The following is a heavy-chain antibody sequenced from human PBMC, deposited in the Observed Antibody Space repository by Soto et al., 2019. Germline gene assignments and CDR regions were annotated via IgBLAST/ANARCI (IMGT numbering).Heavy chain of an antibody. CDR2: SYHSGST. CDR3: ASGLFWSAYDRVYGMGV. V-gene: IGHV4-4*02. Sequence: SETLSLTCAVSGGSISSSNWWSWVRQPPWKGLEWIGESYHSGSTNYNASLKSRVTISGDKSKNQFSLRLSYVTAADTAVYYCASGLFWSAYDRVYGMGVCRRGTTITVSS. D-gene: IGHD3-3*01. CDR1: GGSISSSNW. J-gene: IGHJ6*02.